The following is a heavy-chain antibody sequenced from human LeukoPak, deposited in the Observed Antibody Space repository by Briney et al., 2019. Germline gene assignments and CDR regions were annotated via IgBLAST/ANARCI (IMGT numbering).Heavy chain of an antibody. CDR1: GGSFSGYY. CDR2: INHSGST. CDR3: ARGIGYYGSGTFDY. J-gene: IGHJ4*02. V-gene: IGHV4-34*01. Sequence: SETLSLTCAVYGGSFSGYYWSWIRQPPGKGLEWIGEINHSGSTNYNPSLKSRVTISVDTSKNQFSLKLSSVAAADTAVYYCARGIGYYGSGTFDYWGQGTLVTVSS. D-gene: IGHD3-10*01.